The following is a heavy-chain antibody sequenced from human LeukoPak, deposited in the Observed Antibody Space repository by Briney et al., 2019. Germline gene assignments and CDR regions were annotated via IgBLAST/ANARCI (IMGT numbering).Heavy chain of an antibody. J-gene: IGHJ4*02. D-gene: IGHD4-17*01. CDR2: MNPNSGNT. CDR1: GYTFTSYD. Sequence: GASVNVSCKASGYTFTSYDINWVQQATGQGLEWMGWMNPNSGNTGYAQKFQGRVTMTRNTSISTAYMELSSLRSEDTAVYYCARGNYGAESANFDYWGQGTMVSVSS. V-gene: IGHV1-8*01. CDR3: ARGNYGAESANFDY.